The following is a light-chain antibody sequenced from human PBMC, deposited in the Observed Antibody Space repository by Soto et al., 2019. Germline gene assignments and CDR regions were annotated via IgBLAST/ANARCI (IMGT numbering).Light chain of an antibody. CDR1: QGVSSGY. CDR3: QQRSNWPWT. Sequence: IVLTQSPGTLSLSPGERATLSCRASQGVSSGYLAWYQQKPGQAPRLLIYGASSRATGIPDRFSGSGSGTDFTLTISRLEPEDFAVYYCQQRSNWPWTFGQGTKVDIK. J-gene: IGKJ1*01. V-gene: IGKV3D-20*02. CDR2: GAS.